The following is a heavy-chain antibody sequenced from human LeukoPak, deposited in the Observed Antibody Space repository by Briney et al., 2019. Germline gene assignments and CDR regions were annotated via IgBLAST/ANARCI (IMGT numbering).Heavy chain of an antibody. D-gene: IGHD3-10*01. CDR2: IYYSGST. CDR3: ARIYYGSGSYYNYYMDV. V-gene: IGHV4-39*07. CDR1: GGSISSSSYY. Sequence: SETLSLTCTVSGGSISSSSYYWGWIRQPPGKGLEWIGSIYYSGSTYYNPSLKSRVTISVDTSKNQFSLKLSPVTAADTAVYYCARIYYGSGSYYNYYMDVWGKGTTVTVSS. J-gene: IGHJ6*03.